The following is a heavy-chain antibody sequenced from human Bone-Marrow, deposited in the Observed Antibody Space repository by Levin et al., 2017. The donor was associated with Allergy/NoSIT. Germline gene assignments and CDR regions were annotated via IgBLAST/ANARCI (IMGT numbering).Heavy chain of an antibody. Sequence: SQILSLTCAVDGGSFTGYFWTWIRQPPGKGLEWIGEINHSGSTKYNPSLTSRVTISVDTSKKEFSLNLSSVTAADTAVFYCARGGRWSFSYYFDYWGQGTRVTVSS. J-gene: IGHJ4*02. CDR3: ARGGRWSFSYYFDY. D-gene: IGHD3-10*01. V-gene: IGHV4-34*01. CDR1: GGSFTGYF. CDR2: INHSGST.